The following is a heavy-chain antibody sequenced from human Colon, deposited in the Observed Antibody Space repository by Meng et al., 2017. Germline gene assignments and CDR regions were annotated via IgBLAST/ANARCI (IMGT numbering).Heavy chain of an antibody. D-gene: IGHD6-19*01. CDR1: GDSTSGYY. CDR3: ARDQKDSRGRNFDY. Sequence: SETLSLTCPVSGDSTSGYYWTWIRQPAGKGLEWIGRIYSSGSTTYNPSLKSRVTMSVDTSKNQISLILNSMTAADTAVYYCARDQKDSRGRNFDYWGQGTLVTVSS. CDR2: IYSSGST. V-gene: IGHV4-4*07. J-gene: IGHJ4*02.